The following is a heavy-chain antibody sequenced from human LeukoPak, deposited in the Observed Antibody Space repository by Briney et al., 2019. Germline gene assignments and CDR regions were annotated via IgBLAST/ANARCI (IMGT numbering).Heavy chain of an antibody. J-gene: IGHJ4*02. CDR1: GFTFSSYS. D-gene: IGHD5-12*01. CDR2: ISTTSTYI. Sequence: GGSLRLSCAASGFTFSSYSMNWVRQAPGKGLEWVSSISTTSTYIYYADSVKGRFTISRDNAKNSLYLQMNSLRAEDTAMYYCARGNSDYDHDYWGQGTLVTVSS. V-gene: IGHV3-21*01. CDR3: ARGNSDYDHDY.